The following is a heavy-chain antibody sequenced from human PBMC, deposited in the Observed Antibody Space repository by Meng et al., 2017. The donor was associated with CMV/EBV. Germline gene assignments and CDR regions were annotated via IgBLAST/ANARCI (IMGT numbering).Heavy chain of an antibody. CDR2: IYWNDDK. CDR3: AHLHTYYDFWSGYYTGWFDP. D-gene: IGHD3-3*01. Sequence: SGLVVGLIRQPPGKALEWLALIYWNDDKRYSPSLKSRLTITKDTSKNQVVLTMTNMDPVDTATYYCAHLHTYYDFWSGYYTGWFDPWGQGTLVTVSS. J-gene: IGHJ5*02. V-gene: IGHV2-5*01. CDR1: SGLV.